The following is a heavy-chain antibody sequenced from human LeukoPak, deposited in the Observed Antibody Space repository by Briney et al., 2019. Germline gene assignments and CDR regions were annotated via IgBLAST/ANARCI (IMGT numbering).Heavy chain of an antibody. V-gene: IGHV4-38-2*02. J-gene: IGHJ3*02. D-gene: IGHD3-10*01. CDR3: ARSDGYGLVGI. CDR2: IHHSGST. Sequence: SETLSLTCTVSGYSLSSGYYWGWIRQPPGKGLEWIGSIHHSGSTNYNPSLKSRVTISLDTSKNQFSLKLSSVTAADTAVYYCARSDGYGLVGIWGQGTMVTVSS. CDR1: GYSLSSGYY.